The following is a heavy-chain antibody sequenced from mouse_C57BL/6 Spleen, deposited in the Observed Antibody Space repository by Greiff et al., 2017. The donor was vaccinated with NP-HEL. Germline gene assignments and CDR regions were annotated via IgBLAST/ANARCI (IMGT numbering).Heavy chain of an antibody. V-gene: IGHV1-54*01. CDR3: ARWYGPLAMDY. J-gene: IGHJ4*01. CDR2: INPGSGGT. CDR1: GYAFTNYL. D-gene: IGHD1-2*01. Sequence: VQLQQSGAELVRPGTSVKVSCKASGYAFTNYLIEWVKQRPGQGLEWIGVINPGSGGTNYNEKFKGKATLTADKSSSTAYMQLSSLTSEDSAVYFCARWYGPLAMDYWGQGTSVTVSS.